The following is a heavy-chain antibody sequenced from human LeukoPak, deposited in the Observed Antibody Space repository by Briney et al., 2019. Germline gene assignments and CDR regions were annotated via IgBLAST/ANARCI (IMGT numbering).Heavy chain of an antibody. J-gene: IGHJ5*02. CDR1: GVSISGYY. Sequence: PSETLSLTCTVSGVSISGYYWGWIRQPPGKGLEWIGSIYYSGSTYYNPSLKSRVTISVDTSKNQFSLKLSSVTAADTAVYYCASMGRADYDFWSGYPTYNWFDPWGQGTLVTVSS. V-gene: IGHV4-39*01. CDR3: ASMGRADYDFWSGYPTYNWFDP. CDR2: IYYSGST. D-gene: IGHD3-3*01.